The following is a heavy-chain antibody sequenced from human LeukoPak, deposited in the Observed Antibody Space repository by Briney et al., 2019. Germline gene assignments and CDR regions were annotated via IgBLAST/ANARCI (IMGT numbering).Heavy chain of an antibody. CDR3: ARGPRITLIRGGQWYYYMDV. CDR1: GYTFTIYY. Sequence: ASVKVSCKASGYTFTIYYIHWVRQAPRQGLEWMGLINPSGGSTNYAQKFQGRVTMTRDTSTSTVYMELSSLRSEDTAVYYCARGPRITLIRGGQWYYYMDVWGKGTTVTISS. V-gene: IGHV1-46*01. CDR2: INPSGGST. D-gene: IGHD3-10*01. J-gene: IGHJ6*03.